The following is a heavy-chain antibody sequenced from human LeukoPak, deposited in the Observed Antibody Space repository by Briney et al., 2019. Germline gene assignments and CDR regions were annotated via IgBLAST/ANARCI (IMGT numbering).Heavy chain of an antibody. Sequence: GRSLRLSCAASGFAFSSYGMHWVRQAPGKGLEWVAMIWYDGSNTYYADSVKGRFTISRDNSKNTLFLQMDSLRAEDTAVYYCARDRSTTHFDYWGQGTLVTVSS. CDR3: ARDRSTTHFDY. CDR1: GFAFSSYG. V-gene: IGHV3-33*01. CDR2: IWYDGSNT. D-gene: IGHD5/OR15-5a*01. J-gene: IGHJ4*02.